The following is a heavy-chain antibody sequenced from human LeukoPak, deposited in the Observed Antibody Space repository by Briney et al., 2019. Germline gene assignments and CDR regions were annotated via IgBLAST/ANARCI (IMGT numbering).Heavy chain of an antibody. Sequence: PGGSLRLSCAASGFTFSSYGMHWVRQAPGKGLEWVAVISYDGSNKYYADSVEGRFTISRDNSKNTLYLQMNSLRAEDTAVYYCAKGPGYMDVWGKGTTVTVSS. CDR3: AKGPGYMDV. J-gene: IGHJ6*03. CDR2: ISYDGSNK. CDR1: GFTFSSYG. V-gene: IGHV3-30*18.